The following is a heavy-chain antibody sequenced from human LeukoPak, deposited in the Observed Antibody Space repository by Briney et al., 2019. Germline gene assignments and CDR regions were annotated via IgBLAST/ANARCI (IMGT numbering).Heavy chain of an antibody. V-gene: IGHV3-23*01. CDR2: IFQGGGEI. CDR1: GFTFSDFA. J-gene: IGHJ4*02. D-gene: IGHD3-22*01. Sequence: GGSLRLSCAASGFTFSDFAMIWVRQPPGKELEWVSSIFQGGGEIHYADSVRGRFTISRDNSRSTLFLQMNSLRAEDTAIYYCARELNYYDSSGWLDYWGQGTLVTVSS. CDR3: ARELNYYDSSGWLDY.